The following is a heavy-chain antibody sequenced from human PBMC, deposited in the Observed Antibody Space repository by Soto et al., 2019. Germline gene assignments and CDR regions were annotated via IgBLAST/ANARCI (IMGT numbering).Heavy chain of an antibody. V-gene: IGHV3-48*02. CDR2: ISSSSSTI. D-gene: IGHD1-26*01. J-gene: IGHJ4*02. CDR3: ARGSFIVGATQYYFDY. Sequence: EVQLVESGGGLVQPGGSLRLSCAASGFTFSSYSMNWVRQAPGKGLEWVSYISSSSSTIYYADSVKGRFTISRDNAKNSLYLQINSLRDEDTAVYYCARGSFIVGATQYYFDYWGQGTLVTVSS. CDR1: GFTFSSYS.